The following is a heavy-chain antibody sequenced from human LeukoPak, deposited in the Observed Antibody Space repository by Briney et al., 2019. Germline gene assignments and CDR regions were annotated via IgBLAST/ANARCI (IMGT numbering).Heavy chain of an antibody. D-gene: IGHD6-19*01. Sequence: PGRSLRLSCAASAFPFSSYGMHWVRQAPGKGLEWVAVIWHDGSHKYYADSVKGRFTISRDNSKNTLYLQMNSLRAEDTAVYYCARDGAVAGSYNWFDPWGQGTLVTVSS. CDR3: ARDGAVAGSYNWFDP. CDR1: AFPFSSYG. CDR2: IWHDGSHK. J-gene: IGHJ5*02. V-gene: IGHV3-30*19.